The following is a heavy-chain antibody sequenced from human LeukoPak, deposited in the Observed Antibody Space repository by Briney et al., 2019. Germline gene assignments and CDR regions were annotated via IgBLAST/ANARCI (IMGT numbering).Heavy chain of an antibody. D-gene: IGHD6-13*01. CDR1: GFTFTDYW. CDR2: IKRDGSEK. J-gene: IGHJ4*02. CDR3: ARGRGSWYGVYFDY. V-gene: IGHV3-7*01. Sequence: GESLRLSCAASGFTFTDYWMSWVRQAPGKGLEWVATIKRDGSEKYYVDSVKGRFTISRDNAKNSLYLQMNSLRTEDTAVYYCARGRGSWYGVYFDYWGQGTLVTVSS.